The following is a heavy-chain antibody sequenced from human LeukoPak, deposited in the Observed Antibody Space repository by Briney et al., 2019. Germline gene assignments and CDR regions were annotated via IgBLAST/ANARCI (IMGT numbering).Heavy chain of an antibody. CDR3: ARAVRGYSYAYLPY. CDR2: ISAYDGNT. D-gene: IGHD5-18*01. CDR1: GYTFISYG. J-gene: IGHJ4*02. V-gene: IGHV1-18*01. Sequence: ASLKVSSKASGYTFISYGISWVRQAPGQGLEWMGWISAYDGNTDYAQNLQGRVTMTTDTSTSTAYMELRSLRSDDTAVYYCARAVRGYSYAYLPYWGQGTLVTVSS.